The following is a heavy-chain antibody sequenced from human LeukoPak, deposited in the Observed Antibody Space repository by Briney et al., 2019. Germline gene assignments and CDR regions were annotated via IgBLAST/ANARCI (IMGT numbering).Heavy chain of an antibody. D-gene: IGHD6-25*01. V-gene: IGHV4-4*02. CDR2: IYHGGST. CDR3: ARSDIAAGEYGREKNFDY. J-gene: IGHJ4*02. Sequence: SGTLSLTCAVSGGSISSSNWWSWVRQPPGKGLEWIGEIYHGGSTNYNPSLKSRVTISVDKSKNQFSLKLSSVTAADTAVYYCARSDIAAGEYGREKNFDYWGQRTLVTVSS. CDR1: GGSISSSNW.